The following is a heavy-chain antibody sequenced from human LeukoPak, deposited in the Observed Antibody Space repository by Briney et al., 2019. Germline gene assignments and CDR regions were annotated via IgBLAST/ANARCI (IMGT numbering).Heavy chain of an antibody. CDR3: ARGLSSWYGGY. CDR1: GYTFTSYG. Sequence: ASVRVSCKASGYTFTSYGISWVRQAPGQGLEWTGGIIPIIGTANYAQKFQGRVTITADESTSTAYMELSSLRSEDTAVYYCARGLSSWYGGYWGQGTLVTVSS. J-gene: IGHJ4*02. CDR2: IIPIIGTA. D-gene: IGHD6-13*01. V-gene: IGHV1-69*13.